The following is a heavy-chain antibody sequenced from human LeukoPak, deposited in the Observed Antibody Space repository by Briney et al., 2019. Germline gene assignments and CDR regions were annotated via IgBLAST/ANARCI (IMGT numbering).Heavy chain of an antibody. CDR2: IRSSSDTV. Sequence: PGGSLRLSCAASGFTFNSYSMNWVRQAPGKGLEWVSYIRSSSDTVYYADSVKGRFTISRDNAKNSLYLQMNSLRAEDTAVYYCARAVSWGAFDILGQGTMVTVSS. CDR3: ARAVSWGAFDI. D-gene: IGHD3-16*01. V-gene: IGHV3-48*01. CDR1: GFTFNSYS. J-gene: IGHJ3*02.